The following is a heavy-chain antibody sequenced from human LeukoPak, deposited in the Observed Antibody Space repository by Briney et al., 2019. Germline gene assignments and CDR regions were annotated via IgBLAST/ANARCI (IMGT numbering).Heavy chain of an antibody. D-gene: IGHD2-8*01. J-gene: IGHJ4*02. CDR3: ARVLHAPYLIDS. V-gene: IGHV4-38-2*02. Sequence: NPSETLSLTCTVSDSSITSTYYWAWFRQPPGKGLEWIATVFRLQTVRTFHNPSLGSRVTMSLDPSHNQFSLNLTSVTAADTALYFCARVLHAPYLIDSWGQGTLVTVSS. CDR2: VFRLQTVRT. CDR1: DSSITSTYY.